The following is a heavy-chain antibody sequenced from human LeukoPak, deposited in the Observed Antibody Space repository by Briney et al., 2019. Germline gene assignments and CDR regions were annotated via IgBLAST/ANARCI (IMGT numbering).Heavy chain of an antibody. D-gene: IGHD3-22*01. CDR2: IYYTGST. CDR1: GASIRSSY. J-gene: IGHJ5*02. Sequence: SETLSLTCTVSGASIRSSYWSWLRQPPGKGLEWIGYIYYTGSTNSNPSLKSRVTVSVDTSKNQFSLKLSSMTAADTAVYYCARLDRSGYEMGGTWFDHWGQGTLVTVSS. CDR3: ARLDRSGYEMGGTWFDH. V-gene: IGHV4-59*08.